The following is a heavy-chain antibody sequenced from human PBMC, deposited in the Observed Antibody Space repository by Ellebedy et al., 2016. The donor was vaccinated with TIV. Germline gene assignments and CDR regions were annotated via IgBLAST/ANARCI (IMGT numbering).Heavy chain of an antibody. V-gene: IGHV4-59*01. Sequence: MPSETLSLTCNVSGSSINRYYWSWTRYSPGTGLEWIGYISYRGTTNSNPSLISRVTISRDTSKNHFSLRLSAVTAADTGRYHCARGIGERSGWLEKWGQGTLVTVSS. CDR2: ISYRGTT. J-gene: IGHJ4*02. D-gene: IGHD6-19*01. CDR3: ARGIGERSGWLEK. CDR1: GSSINRYY.